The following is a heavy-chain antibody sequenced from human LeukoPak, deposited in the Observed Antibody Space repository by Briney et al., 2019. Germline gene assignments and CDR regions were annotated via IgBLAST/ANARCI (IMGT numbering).Heavy chain of an antibody. CDR3: ARAFYYYDSSGYQSPY. D-gene: IGHD3-22*01. V-gene: IGHV3-48*01. CDR2: ISSSSSTI. CDR1: GFTFSSYS. J-gene: IGHJ4*02. Sequence: GGSLRLSCAASGFTFSSYSMNWVRQAPGKGLEWVSYISSSSSTIYYADSVKGRFTISRDNAKNSLYLQMNSLRAEDTAVYYCARAFYYYDSSGYQSPYWGQGTLVTVSS.